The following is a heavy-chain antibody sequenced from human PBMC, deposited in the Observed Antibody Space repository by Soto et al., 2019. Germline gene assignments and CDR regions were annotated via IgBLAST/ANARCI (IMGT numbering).Heavy chain of an antibody. D-gene: IGHD3-9*01. CDR1: GGTFSSYA. CDR2: IIPIFGTA. J-gene: IGHJ4*02. V-gene: IGHV1-69*13. Sequence: SVKVSCKASGGTFSSYAISWVRQAPGQGLEWMGGIIPIFGTANYAQKFQGRVTITADESTSTAYMELSSLRSEDAAVYFCARDGGYDVLTGHYILLYYLDNWGLGTLVTVSS. CDR3: ARDGGYDVLTGHYILLYYLDN.